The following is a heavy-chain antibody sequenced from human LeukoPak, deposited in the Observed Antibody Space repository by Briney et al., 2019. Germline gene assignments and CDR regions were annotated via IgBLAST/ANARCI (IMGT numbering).Heavy chain of an antibody. CDR2: IYHSGRT. V-gene: IGHV4-30-2*01. J-gene: IGHJ3*02. Sequence: PSQTLSLTCTVSGGSINSGDYYWSWIRQPPGKGLEWIGYIYHSGRTYYSASLKSRVTISVDRSKNQFSLKLSSVTVADTAVYYCARERGSSSPDMWGQGTMVTVSS. CDR1: GGSINSGDYY. D-gene: IGHD6-6*01. CDR3: ARERGSSSPDM.